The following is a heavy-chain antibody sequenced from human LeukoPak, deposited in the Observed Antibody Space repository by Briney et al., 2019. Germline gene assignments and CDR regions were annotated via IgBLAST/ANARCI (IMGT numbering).Heavy chain of an antibody. J-gene: IGHJ6*02. CDR3: ATWAFYHSLDV. V-gene: IGHV3-43*02. Sequence: GGSLRLSCAASGFTFSSYEMNWVRQAPGKGLEWVSLIDKDGRKTYYADSVKGRFTISRDNSKNSLYLQMTSLRTEDTALYYCATWAFYHSLDVWGQGATVTVSS. D-gene: IGHD1-26*01. CDR2: IDKDGRKT. CDR1: GFTFSSYE.